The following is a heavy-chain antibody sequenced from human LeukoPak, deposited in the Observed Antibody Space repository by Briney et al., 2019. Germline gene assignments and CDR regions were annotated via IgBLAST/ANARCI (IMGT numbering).Heavy chain of an antibody. CDR2: IIPIFATS. CDR1: GGTFSSYA. CDR3: ARDHGYYDSSGYYYSGPFDY. V-gene: IGHV1-69*13. Sequence: SVKVSCKASGGTFSSYAFSWVRQAPGQGLEWMGGIIPIFATSNYAQKFQGRVTITADESSSTAYMELSSLRSDDTAVYYCARDHGYYDSSGYYYSGPFDYWGQGTLVTVSS. D-gene: IGHD3-22*01. J-gene: IGHJ4*02.